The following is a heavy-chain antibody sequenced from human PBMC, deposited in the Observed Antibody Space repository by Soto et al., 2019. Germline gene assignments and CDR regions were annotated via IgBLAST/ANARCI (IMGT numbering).Heavy chain of an antibody. V-gene: IGHV4-30-2*01. D-gene: IGHD3-10*01. CDR1: GGSISSGGYS. J-gene: IGHJ6*02. Sequence: SETLSLTCAVSGGSISSGGYSWSWIRQPPGKGLEWIGYIYHSGSTYYKPSLKSRVTISVDRSKNQFSLKLSSVTAADTALYFCARQGFGAIHGLVDVWGQGTTVTVSS. CDR3: ARQGFGAIHGLVDV. CDR2: IYHSGST.